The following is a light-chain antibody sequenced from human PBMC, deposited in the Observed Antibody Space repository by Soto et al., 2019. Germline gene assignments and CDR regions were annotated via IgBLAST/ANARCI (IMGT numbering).Light chain of an antibody. Sequence: EIVFTQSPGTLSLSPGERATLSCRASQSVSSSYLAWYQQKPGQAPRLLIYGAYTRATGIPARFSGSGSGTEFTLTISSLESEDFAVYYCKQYGRSPWTVGQGTKVDNK. V-gene: IGKV3-20*01. CDR1: QSVSSSY. CDR2: GAY. J-gene: IGKJ1*01. CDR3: KQYGRSPWT.